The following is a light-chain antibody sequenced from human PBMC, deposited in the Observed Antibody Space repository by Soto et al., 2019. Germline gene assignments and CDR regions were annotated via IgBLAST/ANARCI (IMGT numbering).Light chain of an antibody. Sequence: DIQMTQSPSTLSASVGDRVTITCRASQSISSWLAWYQQKPGKAPKVLIYKASSLESGVPSRFSGSGSGTEFTLTISSLQPDDPATYYCQQYNSYPVTVGQGTNVEIK. CDR2: KAS. J-gene: IGKJ1*01. CDR3: QQYNSYPVT. CDR1: QSISSW. V-gene: IGKV1-5*03.